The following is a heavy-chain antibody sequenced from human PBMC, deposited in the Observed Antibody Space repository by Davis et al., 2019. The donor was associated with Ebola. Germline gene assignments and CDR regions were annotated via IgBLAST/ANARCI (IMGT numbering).Heavy chain of an antibody. CDR3: ASNRMGVNTPFDY. CDR2: IIPIFGTA. D-gene: IGHD1-14*01. CDR1: GGTFSSYA. Sequence: SVKVSCKASGGTFSSYAISWVRQAPRQGLEWMGGIIPIFGTANYAQKFQGRVTITADESTSTAYMELSSLRSEDTAVYYCASNRMGVNTPFDYWGQGTLVTVSS. V-gene: IGHV1-69*13. J-gene: IGHJ4*02.